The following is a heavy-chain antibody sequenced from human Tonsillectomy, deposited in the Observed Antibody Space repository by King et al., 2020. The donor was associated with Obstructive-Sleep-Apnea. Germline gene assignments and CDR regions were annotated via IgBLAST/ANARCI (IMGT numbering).Heavy chain of an antibody. CDR1: GGSISSSNCY. V-gene: IGHV4-39*07. CDR3: AREGRWLQFRGDDY. CDR2: IYYSGST. Sequence: QLQESGPGLVKPSETLSLTCTVSGGSISSSNCYWSWIRQPPGKGLEWIGSIYYSGSTYYNPSLKSRVTISMDTSKNQFSLKLSSVTAADTAVYYCAREGRWLQFRGDDYWGQGTLVTVSS. D-gene: IGHD5-24*01. J-gene: IGHJ4*02.